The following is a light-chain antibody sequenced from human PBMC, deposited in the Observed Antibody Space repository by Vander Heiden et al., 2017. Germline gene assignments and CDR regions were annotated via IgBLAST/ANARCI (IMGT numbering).Light chain of an antibody. J-gene: IGKJ5*01. V-gene: IGKV1-39*01. CDR3: QQSDITPIT. Sequence: DIQMTQSPSSLSASVGDRVTITCRASQSISNYLNWYQQKAGIAPKLLIYAASTLQSWVPSRFSGSGSGTDFTLTISSLQHEDFATYYCQQSDITPITFGQGTRLEI. CDR1: QSISNY. CDR2: AAS.